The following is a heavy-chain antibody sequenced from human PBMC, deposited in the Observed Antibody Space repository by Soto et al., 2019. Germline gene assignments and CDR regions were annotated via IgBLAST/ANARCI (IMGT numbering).Heavy chain of an antibody. CDR1: GFTFNTYT. D-gene: IGHD3-9*01. J-gene: IGHJ4*02. CDR3: ASDPGQLVTPY. V-gene: IGHV3-23*01. Sequence: EVLLLESGGGLVQPGGSLRLSCAASGFTFNTYTMHWVRQTPGKGLEWVSAISGRGDGTYYAASVKGRFTVSRDNSNLYLQMNSLRAEDTAVYYCASDPGQLVTPYWGQGTLVTVSA. CDR2: ISGRGDGT.